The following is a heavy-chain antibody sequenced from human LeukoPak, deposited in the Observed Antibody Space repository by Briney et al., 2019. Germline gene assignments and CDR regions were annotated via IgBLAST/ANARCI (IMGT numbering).Heavy chain of an antibody. V-gene: IGHV3-20*04. CDR3: ARRNLSVGASITFYFDY. J-gene: IGHJ4*02. CDR1: GFTFDDYG. D-gene: IGHD1-26*01. CDR2: INWNGGST. Sequence: GGSLRLSCAASGFTFDDYGMSWVRPAPGKGLEWVSGINWNGGSTGYADSVKGRFTISRDNAKNSLYLQMNSLRAEDTALYYCARRNLSVGASITFYFDYWGQGTLVTVSS.